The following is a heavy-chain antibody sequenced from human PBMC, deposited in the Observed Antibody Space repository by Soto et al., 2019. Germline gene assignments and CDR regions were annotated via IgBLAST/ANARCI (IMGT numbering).Heavy chain of an antibody. CDR2: IIPIFGTA. CDR1: GGTFSSYA. Sequence: SVEVCCEASGGTFSSYAISWVRQAPGQGLEWMGGIIPIFGTANYAQKFQGRVTITADESTSTAYMELSSLRSEDTAVYYCARPPRVYYDSSGYWNDAFDIWGQGTMVTVSS. D-gene: IGHD3-22*01. CDR3: ARPPRVYYDSSGYWNDAFDI. J-gene: IGHJ3*02. V-gene: IGHV1-69*13.